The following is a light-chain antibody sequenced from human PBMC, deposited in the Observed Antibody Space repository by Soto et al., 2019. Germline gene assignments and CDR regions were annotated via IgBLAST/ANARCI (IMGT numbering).Light chain of an antibody. CDR3: QQYGGTPPIT. CDR2: GAS. CDR1: QKISSMY. J-gene: IGKJ5*01. Sequence: EIVLTQSPGTLSLSPGERATVSGRASQKISSMYLAWYLQKPGQAPRFLIYGASSRATGIPDRFSGSGSGTDFTLTISRLEPEDFAVYYCQQYGGTPPITFGQGTRLEIK. V-gene: IGKV3-20*01.